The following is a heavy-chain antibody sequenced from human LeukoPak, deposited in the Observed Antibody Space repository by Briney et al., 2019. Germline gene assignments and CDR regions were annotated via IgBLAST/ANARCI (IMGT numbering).Heavy chain of an antibody. V-gene: IGHV4-39*01. J-gene: IGHJ4*02. Sequence: SETLSLTCTVSGGSISSSSYYWGWIRQPPGKGLEWIGSIYYSGSTYYNPSLKSRVTISVDTSKNQFSLKLSSVTAADTAVYYCARQGIGYYYDSSGYPLDDYWGQGTLVTVSS. CDR1: GGSISSSSYY. CDR3: ARQGIGYYYDSSGYPLDDY. D-gene: IGHD3-22*01. CDR2: IYYSGST.